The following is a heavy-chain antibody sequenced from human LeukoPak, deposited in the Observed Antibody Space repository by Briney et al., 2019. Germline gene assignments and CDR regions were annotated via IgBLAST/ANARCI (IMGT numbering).Heavy chain of an antibody. CDR3: AREGRDDYGGLHPFDY. J-gene: IGHJ4*02. Sequence: SETLSLTCTVSGGSISSSSYYWGWIRQPPGKGLEWIGSIYYSGSTYYNPSLKSRVTISVDTSKNQFSLKLSSVTAADTAVYYCAREGRDDYGGLHPFDYWGQGTLVTVSS. D-gene: IGHD4-23*01. V-gene: IGHV4-39*02. CDR1: GGSISSSSYY. CDR2: IYYSGST.